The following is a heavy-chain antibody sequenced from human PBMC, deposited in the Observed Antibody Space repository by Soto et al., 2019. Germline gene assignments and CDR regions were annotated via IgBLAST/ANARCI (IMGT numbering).Heavy chain of an antibody. D-gene: IGHD3-10*01. V-gene: IGHV3-30-3*01. Sequence: GGSLRLSCAASGFTFSSYAMHWVRQAPGKGLEWVAVISYDGSNKYYADSVKGRFTISRDNSKNTLYLQMNSLRAEDTAVYYCARDPQDPYYYGSGSYAFDIWGQGTMVTVSS. CDR1: GFTFSSYA. J-gene: IGHJ3*02. CDR3: ARDPQDPYYYGSGSYAFDI. CDR2: ISYDGSNK.